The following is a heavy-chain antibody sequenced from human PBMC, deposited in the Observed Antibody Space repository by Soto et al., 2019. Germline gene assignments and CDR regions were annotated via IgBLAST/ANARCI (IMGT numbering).Heavy chain of an antibody. Sequence: QLQLQESGPGLVKPSETLSLTCSVCGGSISSSSYYWGWIRQPPGKGLQWIGTIYYSGSTYYNPSLKSRVTISVDTSKNQFSLKLSSVTAADTAVYYCASSDGGSTIDYWGQGALVTVSS. CDR3: ASSDGGSTIDY. CDR1: GGSISSSSYY. V-gene: IGHV4-39*01. CDR2: IYYSGST. J-gene: IGHJ4*02.